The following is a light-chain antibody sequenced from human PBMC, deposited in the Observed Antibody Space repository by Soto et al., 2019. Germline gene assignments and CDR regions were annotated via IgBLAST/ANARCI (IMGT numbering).Light chain of an antibody. CDR2: EGS. J-gene: IGLJ2*01. V-gene: IGLV2-23*03. CDR3: CSYAGSSTFV. Sequence: QSALTQPASVSGSPGQSITISCTGTSSDVGSYNLVSWYQQHPGKAPKLMLYEGSKRPSGVSNRFSGSKSGNTASLTISGLKAEDEADYYCCSYAGSSTFVFGGGTKVTVL. CDR1: SSDVGSYNL.